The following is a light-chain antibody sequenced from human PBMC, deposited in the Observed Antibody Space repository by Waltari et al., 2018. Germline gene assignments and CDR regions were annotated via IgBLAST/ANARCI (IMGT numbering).Light chain of an antibody. Sequence: SYEVTQPPSVSVSPGQTANITCSGDKLGDKYACWYQKMPGQSPVMVIYQNRERPSGIPERFSGSNAGSTATLTISGTQAMDEADYYCQAWDISTDVVFGGGTKLTVL. J-gene: IGLJ2*01. CDR2: QNR. CDR1: KLGDKY. CDR3: QAWDISTDVV. V-gene: IGLV3-1*01.